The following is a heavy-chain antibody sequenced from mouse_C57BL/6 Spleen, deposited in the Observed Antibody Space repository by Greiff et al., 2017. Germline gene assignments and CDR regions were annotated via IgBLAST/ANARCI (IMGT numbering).Heavy chain of an antibody. CDR1: GYAFSSYW. Sequence: QVQLQQSGAELVKPGASVKISCKASGYAFSSYWMNWVKQRPGKGLEWIGQIYPGDGDTNYNGKFKGKATLTADKSSSTAYMQLSSLTSEDSAVYFCARAITTGYYYAMDYWGQGTSLTVSS. V-gene: IGHV1-80*01. J-gene: IGHJ4*01. CDR3: ARAITTGYYYAMDY. CDR2: IYPGDGDT. D-gene: IGHD1-1*01.